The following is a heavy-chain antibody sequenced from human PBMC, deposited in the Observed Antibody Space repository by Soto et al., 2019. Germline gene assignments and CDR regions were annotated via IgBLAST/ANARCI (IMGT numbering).Heavy chain of an antibody. CDR3: ARDQFDY. J-gene: IGHJ4*02. CDR1: GFTVSSNY. V-gene: IGHV3-53*01. Sequence: RRLSCAASGFTVSSNYMSWVRQAPGKGLEWVSVIYTGGSTYYADSVTGRFTISRDNSKNTLYLQMSSLRAEDTAVYYCARDQFDYWGQGTLVTVSS. CDR2: IYTGGST.